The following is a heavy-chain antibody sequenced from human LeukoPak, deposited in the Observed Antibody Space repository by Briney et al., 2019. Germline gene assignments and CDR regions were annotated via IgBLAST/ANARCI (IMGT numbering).Heavy chain of an antibody. V-gene: IGHV3-23*01. CDR1: GFFFSNYD. CDR2: LSSSGGST. J-gene: IGHJ4*02. D-gene: IGHD4-17*01. Sequence: PGGSLRLSCVASGFFFSNYDMNWVRQAPGKGLEWVPGLSSSGGSTFYADSVKGRFTISRDNSKNTVYLQMNSLRGEDTAIYYCARGVTVTTDFWGQGTLVTVSS. CDR3: ARGVTVTTDF.